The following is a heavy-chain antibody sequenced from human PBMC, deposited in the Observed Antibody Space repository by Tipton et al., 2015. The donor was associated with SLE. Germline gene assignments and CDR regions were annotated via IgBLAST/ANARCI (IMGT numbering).Heavy chain of an antibody. CDR2: IRFDGQIT. Sequence: SLRLSCAASGFTFSRSDMHWVRQAPGKGLEWVAFIRFDGQITHIADSVKGRFTISRDNSKSTLFLQMNRLRAEDTAVYYCARRADYWGQGTLVTVSS. J-gene: IGHJ4*02. CDR1: GFTFSRSD. D-gene: IGHD5-24*01. CDR3: ARRADY. V-gene: IGHV3-30*02.